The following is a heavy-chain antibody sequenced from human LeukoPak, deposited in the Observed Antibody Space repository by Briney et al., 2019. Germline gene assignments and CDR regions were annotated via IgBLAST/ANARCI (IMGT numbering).Heavy chain of an antibody. CDR1: GFTFSSYE. V-gene: IGHV3-48*03. CDR3: ARDKARLLWFGELRSYGMDV. J-gene: IGHJ6*04. D-gene: IGHD3-10*01. CDR2: ISSSGSTI. Sequence: GGSLRLSCAASGFTFSSYEMNWVRQAPGKGLEWVSYISSSGSTIYYADSVKGRFTISRDNAKNSLYPQMNSLRAEDTAVYYCARDKARLLWFGELRSYGMDVWGKGTTVTVSS.